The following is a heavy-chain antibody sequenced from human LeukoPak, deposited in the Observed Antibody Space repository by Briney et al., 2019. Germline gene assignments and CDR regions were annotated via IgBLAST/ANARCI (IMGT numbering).Heavy chain of an antibody. V-gene: IGHV3-7*01. CDR2: INLDGTET. J-gene: IGHJ6*02. D-gene: IGHD5-18*01. Sequence: GGSLRLSCAASGFTFSSYAMSWVRQAPGRGLEWVAYINLDGTETKYVDSVKGRFTISRDNAKNALYLQMNSLRAEDTAVYYCARDTAPLPNLYVMDVWGQGTTVTVSS. CDR1: GFTFSSYA. CDR3: ARDTAPLPNLYVMDV.